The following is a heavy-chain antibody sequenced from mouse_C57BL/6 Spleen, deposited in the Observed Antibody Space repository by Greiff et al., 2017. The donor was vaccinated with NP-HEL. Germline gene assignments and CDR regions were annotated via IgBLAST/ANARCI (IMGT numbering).Heavy chain of an antibody. D-gene: IGHD1-1*01. CDR2: IWSGGST. CDR3: ARNNYGSNPGYFDV. CDR1: GFSLTSYG. V-gene: IGHV2-2*01. Sequence: VMLVESGPGLVQPSQSLSITCTVSGFSLTSYGVHWVRQSPGKGLEWLGVIWSGGSTDYNAAFISRLSISKDNSKSQVFFKMNSLQADDTAIYYCARNNYGSNPGYFDVWGTGTTVTVSS. J-gene: IGHJ1*03.